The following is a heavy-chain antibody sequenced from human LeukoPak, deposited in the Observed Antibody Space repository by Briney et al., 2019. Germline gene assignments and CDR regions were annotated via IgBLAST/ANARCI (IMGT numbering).Heavy chain of an antibody. CDR2: IYHSGST. CDR1: GGSFSGYY. D-gene: IGHD3-22*01. V-gene: IGHV4-34*01. J-gene: IGHJ5*02. CDR3: ARDHPDYYDSSGYRPVGAGMNWFDP. Sequence: KTSETLSLTCAVYGGSFSGYYWSWIRQPPGKGLEWIGEIYHSGSTNYNPSLKSRVTISVDKSKNQFSLKLSSVTAADTAVYYCARDHPDYYDSSGYRPVGAGMNWFDPWGQGTLVTVSS.